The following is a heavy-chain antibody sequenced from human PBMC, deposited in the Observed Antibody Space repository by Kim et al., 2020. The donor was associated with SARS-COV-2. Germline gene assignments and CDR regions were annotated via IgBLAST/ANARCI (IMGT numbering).Heavy chain of an antibody. V-gene: IGHV4-39*01. CDR2: IYYSGST. D-gene: IGHD2-15*01. Sequence: SETLSLTCTVSGFSISSSSYYWGWIRQPPGKGLEWIGTIYYSGSTYYNPSLKSRVTISVDTSKNQFSLELSSVTAADTAVYYCASRTGSSPSAFPFDPWGQGTPVTVSS. CDR1: GFSISSSSYY. CDR3: ASRTGSSPSAFPFDP. J-gene: IGHJ5*02.